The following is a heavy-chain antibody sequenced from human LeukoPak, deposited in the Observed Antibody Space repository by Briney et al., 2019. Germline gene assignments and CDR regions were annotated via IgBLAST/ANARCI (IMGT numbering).Heavy chain of an antibody. CDR2: ISSNGYYT. CDR1: GFTFSTYA. CDR3: VKGPQDFRNGYPQGPFDS. V-gene: IGHV3-64D*06. D-gene: IGHD3-3*01. Sequence: GGSLRLSCSASGFTFSTYATHWVRQAPGKGLEYVSAISSNGYYTYYPDSMKGRFTISRDNSKNTLYLQMSSLRVEDAAVYYCVKGPQDFRNGYPQGPFDSWGQGTLVTVSS. J-gene: IGHJ4*02.